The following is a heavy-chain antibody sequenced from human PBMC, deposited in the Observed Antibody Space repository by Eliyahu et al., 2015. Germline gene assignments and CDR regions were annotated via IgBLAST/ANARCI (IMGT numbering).Heavy chain of an antibody. D-gene: IGHD5-18*01. V-gene: IGHV4-39*07. J-gene: IGHJ4*02. CDR2: IYYSGST. Sequence: QLQLQESGPGLVKPSETLSLTCXXSGGSISRSXYXXGWIXQPPGKGLEWIGSIYYSGSTYYNPSLKSRVTISVDTSKNQFSLKLSSVTAADTAVYYCARAAAIVDYWGQGTLVTVSS. CDR3: ARAAAIVDY. CDR1: GGSISRSXYX.